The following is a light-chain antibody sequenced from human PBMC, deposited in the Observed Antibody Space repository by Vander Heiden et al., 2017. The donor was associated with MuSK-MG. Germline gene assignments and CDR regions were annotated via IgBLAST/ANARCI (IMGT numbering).Light chain of an antibody. V-gene: IGLV3-21*02. CDR1: NIGSKS. Sequence: SYVLTQPPSVSVAPGQTARFTCEGNNIGSKSVHWYRQKPGQAPGLVVYDDSDRPSGIPERFSGSNSGNTATLTINRVEAGEEADYYCQVWDNGSDHPVVFGGGTKLTVL. CDR3: QVWDNGSDHPVV. CDR2: DDS. J-gene: IGLJ2*01.